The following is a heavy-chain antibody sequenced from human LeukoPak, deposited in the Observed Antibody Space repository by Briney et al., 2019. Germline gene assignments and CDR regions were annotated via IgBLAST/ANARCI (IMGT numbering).Heavy chain of an antibody. CDR3: ARYYDFWSGYYNNWLDP. V-gene: IGHV1-3*01. CDR1: GYTFTSYA. CDR2: INAGNGNT. D-gene: IGHD3-3*01. Sequence: ASVKVSCKASGYTFTSYAMHWVRQAPGQRLEWMGWINAGNGNTKYSQKFQGRVTITRDTSASTAYMELSSLRSEDTAVYYCARYYDFWSGYYNNWLDPWGQGTLVTVSS. J-gene: IGHJ5*02.